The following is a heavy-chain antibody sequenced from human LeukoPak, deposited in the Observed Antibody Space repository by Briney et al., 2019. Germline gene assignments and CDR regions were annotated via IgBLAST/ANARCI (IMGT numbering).Heavy chain of an antibody. Sequence: SETLSLTCTVSGGSISSGSYYWSWIRQPPGKGLEWIASIYYSGSTYYNPSLKSRVTISVDTSKNQFSLKLSSVTAADTAVYYCARNNYYDSSGYRLWGQGTLVTVSS. V-gene: IGHV4-39*07. J-gene: IGHJ4*02. CDR2: IYYSGST. CDR3: ARNNYYDSSGYRL. CDR1: GGSISSGSYY. D-gene: IGHD3-22*01.